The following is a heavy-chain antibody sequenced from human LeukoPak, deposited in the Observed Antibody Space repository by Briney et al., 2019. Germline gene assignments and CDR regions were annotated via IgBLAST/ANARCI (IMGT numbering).Heavy chain of an antibody. CDR1: GGSISSGSYY. Sequence: TSETLSLTCTVSGGSISSGSYYWSWIRQPAGKGLEWIGRIYTSGSTNYNPSLKSRVTISVDTSKNQFSLTLSSVTAADTAVYYCARDSSGDGYSSGYHWGQGTLVTVSS. V-gene: IGHV4-61*02. CDR2: IYTSGST. D-gene: IGHD6-25*01. J-gene: IGHJ5*02. CDR3: ARDSSGDGYSSGYH.